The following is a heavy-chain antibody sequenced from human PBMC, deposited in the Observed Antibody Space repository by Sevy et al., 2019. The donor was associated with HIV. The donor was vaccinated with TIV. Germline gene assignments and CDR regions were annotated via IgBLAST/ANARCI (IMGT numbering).Heavy chain of an antibody. J-gene: IGHJ1*01. CDR1: GFTFNRYS. CDR3: ALERLSSDVAEYFQN. D-gene: IGHD1-1*01. V-gene: IGHV3-30-3*01. CDR2: ISFDATNK. Sequence: GGSLRLSCAASGFTFNRYSMHWVRQAPGRGLEWVATISFDATNKHYAHSVKGRFTISRDNFQNSLYLQLNSLRPEDTAVYYCALERLSSDVAEYFQNWGQGTLVTVSS.